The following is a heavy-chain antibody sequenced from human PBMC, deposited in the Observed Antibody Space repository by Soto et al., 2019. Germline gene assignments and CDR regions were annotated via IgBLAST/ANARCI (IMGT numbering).Heavy chain of an antibody. J-gene: IGHJ6*02. CDR2: ISYDGSNK. CDR1: GFTFSSYA. D-gene: IGHD3-22*01. Sequence: GGSLRLSCAASGFTFSSYAMHWVRQAPGKGLEWVAIISYDGSNKYYADSVKGRFTISRDNSKNTLYLQMNSLRAEDTAVYYCARDSSYYDTSGYYPYFYYGMDVWGQGTTVTVS. V-gene: IGHV3-30-3*01. CDR3: ARDSSYYDTSGYYPYFYYGMDV.